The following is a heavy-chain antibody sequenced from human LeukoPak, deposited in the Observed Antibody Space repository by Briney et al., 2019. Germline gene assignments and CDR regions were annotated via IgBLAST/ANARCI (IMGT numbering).Heavy chain of an antibody. Sequence: GGSLRLSCAASGFTVSNNYMSWVRQAPGKGLEWVSVIYSGGSTYYADSVKGRFTISRDNSKNTLYLQMNSLGAEDTAVYYCARDPTGDPDDWGPGTLVTVSS. J-gene: IGHJ4*02. V-gene: IGHV3-53*01. D-gene: IGHD7-27*01. CDR3: ARDPTGDPDD. CDR2: IYSGGST. CDR1: GFTVSNNY.